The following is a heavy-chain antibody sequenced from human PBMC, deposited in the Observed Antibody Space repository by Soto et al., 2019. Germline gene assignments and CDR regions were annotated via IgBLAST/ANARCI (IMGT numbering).Heavy chain of an antibody. CDR3: AMVDVYVTPSPQDV. CDR2: ININNGNT. J-gene: IGHJ6*02. V-gene: IGHV1-18*01. D-gene: IGHD3-16*01. Sequence: QVQLVQSRAEVKNPGASVKVSCKASGYSFTRYGIAWARQAPGQGLEWMGWININNGNTNYAQNLLGRVTLTPDTSTSTAYMELTSLRSNDTAIYYCAMVDVYVTPSPQDVWGQGTTVIVSS. CDR1: GYSFTRYG.